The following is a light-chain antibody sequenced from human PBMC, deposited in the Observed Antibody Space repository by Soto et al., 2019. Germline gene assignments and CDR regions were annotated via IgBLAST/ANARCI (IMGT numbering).Light chain of an antibody. CDR2: EVN. CDR1: SSDVGGYNY. CDR3: SSYGGYNNVV. V-gene: IGLV2-8*01. Sequence: QSALTQPASVSGSPGQSITISCTGTSSDVGGYNYVSWFQQHPGKAPKLIIHEVNQRPSGVPDRFSGSKSGNTASLTVSGLQAEDEATYYCSSYGGYNNVVFGTGTKVTVL. J-gene: IGLJ1*01.